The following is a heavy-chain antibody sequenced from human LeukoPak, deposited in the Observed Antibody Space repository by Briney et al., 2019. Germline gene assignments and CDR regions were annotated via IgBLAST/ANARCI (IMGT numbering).Heavy chain of an antibody. J-gene: IGHJ3*02. CDR2: ISGSGGTT. CDR1: GFTFSSYA. D-gene: IGHD2-15*01. CDR3: AKLRIYAVDI. V-gene: IGHV3-23*01. Sequence: HSGGSLRLSCAASGFTFSSYAMNWVRQAPGKGLEWVSEISGSGGTTYYADSVKGRFTISRDNSKNTLYLQMNSLRAEDTALYYCAKLRIYAVDIWGQGTMVTVSS.